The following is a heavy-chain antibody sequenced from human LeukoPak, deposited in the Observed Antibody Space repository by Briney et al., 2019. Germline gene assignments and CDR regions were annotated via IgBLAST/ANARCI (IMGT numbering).Heavy chain of an antibody. D-gene: IGHD3-3*01. V-gene: IGHV3-30-3*01. CDR3: ARGWSEGGGSGDY. CDR2: ISYDGSNK. J-gene: IGHJ4*02. Sequence: QPGRSLRLSCAASGFTFSSYAMHWVRQAPGKGLEWVAVISYDGSNKYYADSVKGRFTISRDNSKNTLYLQMNSLRAEDTAVYYCARGWSEGGGSGDYWGQGTLVTVSS. CDR1: GFTFSSYA.